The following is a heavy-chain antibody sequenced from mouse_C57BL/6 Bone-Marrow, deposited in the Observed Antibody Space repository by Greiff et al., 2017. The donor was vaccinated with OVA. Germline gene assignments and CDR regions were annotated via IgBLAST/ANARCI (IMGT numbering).Heavy chain of an antibody. CDR1: GYTFTSYW. J-gene: IGHJ1*03. D-gene: IGHD2-4*01. CDR2: INPSRGYT. CDR3: AKNRYDYDGGGWYFDV. V-gene: IGHV1-7*01. Sequence: QVQLKESGAELAKPGASVKLSCKASGYTFTSYWMHWVKQRPGQGLEWIGYINPSRGYTKYNQKYKDKTTLTADKTSNTAYMQLSILTYEDSAVYYCAKNRYDYDGGGWYFDVWGTGTTVTVSS.